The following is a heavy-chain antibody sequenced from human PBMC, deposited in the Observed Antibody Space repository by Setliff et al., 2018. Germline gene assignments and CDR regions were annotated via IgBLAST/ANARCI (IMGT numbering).Heavy chain of an antibody. CDR3: AKDATWHYDSSGYSPHLFD. D-gene: IGHD3-22*01. V-gene: IGHV3-30*02. J-gene: IGHJ4*02. CDR1: GFDFKTHW. CDR2: IRYDGSET. Sequence: HPGGSLRLSCAASGFDFKTHWMDWARQAPGKGLEWVSFIRYDGSETYYVDSVKGRFTISRDNFRNTLYLQMNSLRPEDTAIYYCAKDATWHYDSSGYSPHLFDWGQGTLVTVSS.